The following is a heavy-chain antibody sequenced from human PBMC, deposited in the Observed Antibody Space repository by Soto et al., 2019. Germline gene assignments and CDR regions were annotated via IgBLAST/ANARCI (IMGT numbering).Heavy chain of an antibody. J-gene: IGHJ5*02. V-gene: IGHV4-30-4*01. CDR1: GGSVSGVDYF. CDR3: AREGRKGIISWFDP. CDR2: IYYTGIT. Sequence: KSSETLSLTCTVSGGSVSGVDYFWSWIRQSPGKGLEWIGYIYYTGITHLNPSLKSRLTMAVDTSKNEFSLKLTSVSAADTAVYFCAREGRKGIISWFDPWGQGTPVTVSS. D-gene: IGHD1-26*01.